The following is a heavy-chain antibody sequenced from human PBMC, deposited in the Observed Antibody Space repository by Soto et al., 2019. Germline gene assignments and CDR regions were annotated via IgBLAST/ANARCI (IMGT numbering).Heavy chain of an antibody. CDR3: AREFLTYDAFDI. D-gene: IGHD3-9*01. V-gene: IGHV3-21*01. Sequence: EVQLVESGGGLVKPGGSLRLSCAASGFTFSSYSMNWVRQAPGKGLEWVSSISSSSSYIYYADSVKGRFTISRDNAKNSLYLQMYSLRAEDTAVYYCAREFLTYDAFDIWGQGTMVTVSS. J-gene: IGHJ3*02. CDR2: ISSSSSYI. CDR1: GFTFSSYS.